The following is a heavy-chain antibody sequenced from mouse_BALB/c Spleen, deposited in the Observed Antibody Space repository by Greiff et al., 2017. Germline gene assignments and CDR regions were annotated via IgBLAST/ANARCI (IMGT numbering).Heavy chain of an antibody. J-gene: IGHJ2*01. V-gene: IGHV5-6*01. D-gene: IGHD2-13*01. CDR1: GFTFSSYG. Sequence: EVQRVESGGDLVKPGGSLKLSCAASGFTFSSYGMSWVRQTPDKRLEWVATISSGGSYTYYPDSVKGRFTISRDNAKNTLYLQMSSLKSEDTAMYYCARLGKRGVMDYWGQGTTLTVSS. CDR3: ARLGKRGVMDY. CDR2: ISSGGSYT.